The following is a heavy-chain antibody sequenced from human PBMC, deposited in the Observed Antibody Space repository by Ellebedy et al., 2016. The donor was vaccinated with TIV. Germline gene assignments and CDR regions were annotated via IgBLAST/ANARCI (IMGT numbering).Heavy chain of an antibody. CDR3: AKDRQAYCNSTTCYEVDS. Sequence: PGGSLRLSCAASGFTFSNYGMHWVRQAPGKGLEWVAFIRYDGAIKYYADAVKGRFTISRDNSKHTMYLEMDRLRAEDTAVYHCAKDRQAYCNSTTCYEVDSWGQGTLVTVSS. V-gene: IGHV3-30*02. D-gene: IGHD2-2*01. J-gene: IGHJ4*02. CDR2: IRYDGAIK. CDR1: GFTFSNYG.